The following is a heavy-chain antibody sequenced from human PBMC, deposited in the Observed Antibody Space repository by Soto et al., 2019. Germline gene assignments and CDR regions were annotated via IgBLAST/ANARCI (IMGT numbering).Heavy chain of an antibody. CDR1: GGTFSSYA. Sequence: QVQLVQSGAEVKKPGSSVKVSCKASGGTFSSYAISWVRQAPGQGLEWMGTIIPMFSTANYAQKFQGRVTITADESTNTAYMELSSLRSEDTAVYYCARDEAMTTLYYFDYWGQGTLVTVSS. CDR3: ARDEAMTTLYYFDY. V-gene: IGHV1-69*15. CDR2: IIPMFSTA. D-gene: IGHD4-17*01. J-gene: IGHJ4*02.